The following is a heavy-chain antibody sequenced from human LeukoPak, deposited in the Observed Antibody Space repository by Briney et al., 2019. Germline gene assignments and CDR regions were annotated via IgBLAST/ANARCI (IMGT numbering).Heavy chain of an antibody. Sequence: GGSLGLSCAASGFTFSSYAMHWVRQAPGKGLEWVAVISYDGSNKYYADSVKGRFTISRDNSKNTLYLQMNNLRDEDTAVYYCARVWQDYSGVDYWGQGTLVTVSS. D-gene: IGHD2-21*01. CDR2: ISYDGSNK. V-gene: IGHV3-30-3*01. CDR1: GFTFSSYA. CDR3: ARVWQDYSGVDY. J-gene: IGHJ4*02.